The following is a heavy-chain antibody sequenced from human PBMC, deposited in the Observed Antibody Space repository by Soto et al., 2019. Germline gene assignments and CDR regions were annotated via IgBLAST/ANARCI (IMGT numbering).Heavy chain of an antibody. CDR1: GFTVSSNY. D-gene: IGHD3-3*01. CDR2: IYSGGST. V-gene: IGHV3-53*01. J-gene: IGHJ4*02. CDR3: ARAYDFWSGYYPHY. Sequence: EVQLVESGGGLIQPGGSLRLSCAASGFTVSSNYMSWVRQAPGKGLEWVSVIYSGGSTYYADSVKGRFTISRDNSKNTLYLQMNSLRAEDTAVYYCARAYDFWSGYYPHYWGQGTLVTVSS.